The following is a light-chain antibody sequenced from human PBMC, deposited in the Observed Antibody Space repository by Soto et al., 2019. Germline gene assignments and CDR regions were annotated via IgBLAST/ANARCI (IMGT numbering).Light chain of an antibody. V-gene: IGKV1-27*01. CDR1: QDISNY. CDR2: GAS. J-gene: IGKJ3*01. Sequence: DIQMTQSPSSLSASVGDRVTFSCRASQDISNYLTWYQQKPGKVPKLMIYGASTLQSGVPSRFSGSRSGTYIALTISILQPGDVAAYCGKKYTSDPRTFGPGT. CDR3: KKYTSDPRT.